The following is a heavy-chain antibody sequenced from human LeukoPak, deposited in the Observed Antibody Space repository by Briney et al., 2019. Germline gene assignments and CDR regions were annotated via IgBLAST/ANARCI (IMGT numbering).Heavy chain of an antibody. Sequence: GGSLRLSCAASGFTFSSYAMHWVRQAPGKGLEWVTIISYDGTNKYYADSVKGRFTISRDNAKNSLYLQMNSLRAEDTAVYYCARDVYCSGGSCLHYFDYWGQGTLVTVSS. CDR1: GFTFSSYA. CDR2: ISYDGTNK. J-gene: IGHJ4*02. V-gene: IGHV3-30*04. D-gene: IGHD2-15*01. CDR3: ARDVYCSGGSCLHYFDY.